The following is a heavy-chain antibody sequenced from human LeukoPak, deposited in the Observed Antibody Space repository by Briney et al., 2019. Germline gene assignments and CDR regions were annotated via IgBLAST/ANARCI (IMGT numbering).Heavy chain of an antibody. D-gene: IGHD3-22*01. V-gene: IGHV3-33*01. CDR1: GFTFSSYG. J-gene: IGHJ4*02. Sequence: GGSLRLSCAASGFTFSSYGMHWVRQAPGKGLEWVAVIWYDGSNKYYADSVKGRFTISRDNSKNTLYLQMNSLRAEDTAVYYCARDRYDSSRYGTFDYWGQGTLVTVSS. CDR2: IWYDGSNK. CDR3: ARDRYDSSRYGTFDY.